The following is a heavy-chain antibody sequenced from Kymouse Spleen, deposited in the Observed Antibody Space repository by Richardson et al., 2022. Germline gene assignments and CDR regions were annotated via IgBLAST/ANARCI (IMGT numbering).Heavy chain of an antibody. CDR1: GGSISSSSYY. J-gene: IGHJ4*02. CDR2: IYYSGST. CDR3: VGITIFGVVIPLTT. D-gene: IGHD3-3*01. Sequence: QLQLQESGPGLVKPSETLSLTCTVSGGSISSSSYYWGWIRQPPGKGLEWIGSIYYSGSTYYNPSLKSRVTISVDTSKNQFSLKLSSVTAADTAVYYCVGITIFGVVIPLTTGAREPWSPSPQ. V-gene: IGHV4-39*01.